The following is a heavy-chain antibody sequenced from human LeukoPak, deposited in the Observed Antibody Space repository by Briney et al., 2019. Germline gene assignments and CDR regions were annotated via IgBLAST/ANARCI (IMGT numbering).Heavy chain of an antibody. Sequence: QPGGSLRLSCAASGFTVSNIYMSWVRQAPGTGLEWVSIIHSGGITHYADSVKGRFTIYRDNSKNTLYLQMNSLRAEDTAVYYCVRDRGIASTGGYGMDVWGQGTTVTVSS. CDR1: GFTVSNIY. D-gene: IGHD6-13*01. CDR2: IHSGGIT. V-gene: IGHV3-53*01. CDR3: VRDRGIASTGGYGMDV. J-gene: IGHJ6*02.